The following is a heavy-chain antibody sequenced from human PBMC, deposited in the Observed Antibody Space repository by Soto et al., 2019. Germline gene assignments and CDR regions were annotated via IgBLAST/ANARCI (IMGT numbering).Heavy chain of an antibody. V-gene: IGHV4-4*02. Sequence: SATLCLTCAVSGGSIRSSNWWSWVRQPPGKGLEWIGEIYHSGSTNYNPSLKSRVTISVDKSKNQFSLKLSSVTAADTAVYYCARDLKRLSFDYWGQGTLVTVSS. CDR3: ARDLKRLSFDY. CDR2: IYHSGST. J-gene: IGHJ4*02. D-gene: IGHD5-12*01. CDR1: GGSIRSSNW.